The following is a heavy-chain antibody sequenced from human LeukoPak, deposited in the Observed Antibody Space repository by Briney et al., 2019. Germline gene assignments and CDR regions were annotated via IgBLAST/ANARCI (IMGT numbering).Heavy chain of an antibody. V-gene: IGHV3-23*01. CDR1: RFTISNYA. J-gene: IGHJ4*02. CDR2: ISTSGGNT. D-gene: IGHD1-7*01. CDR3: ARVRNWNYVVPPDY. Sequence: GGSLRLSCAASRFTISNYAMSWVRQAPGKGLEWVSGISTSGGNTYYADSVKGRFTISRDNSRNTLYLQMSSLRAEDTALYYCARVRNWNYVVPPDYWGQGTLVTVSS.